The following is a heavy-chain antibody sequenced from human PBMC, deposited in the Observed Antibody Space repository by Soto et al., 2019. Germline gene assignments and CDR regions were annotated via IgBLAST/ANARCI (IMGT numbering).Heavy chain of an antibody. V-gene: IGHV4-39*01. D-gene: IGHD2-21*02. J-gene: IGHJ4*02. CDR2: IYYSGST. CDR3: ARQRTSVVTQAYFDS. Sequence: SETLSLTCTVTGDSINNRSYYWGWIRQPPGRGLEWIGSIYYSGSTYNNPSLKSRVSMSVDTSKNQFSLKLRSVTAADTALYYCARQRTSVVTQAYFDSWGQGSLVTVSS. CDR1: GDSINNRSYY.